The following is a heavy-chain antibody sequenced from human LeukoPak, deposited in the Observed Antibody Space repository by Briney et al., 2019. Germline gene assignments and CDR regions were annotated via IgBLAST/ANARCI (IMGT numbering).Heavy chain of an antibody. Sequence: SETLSLTCSVSGGSISSSSYYWGWIRQPPGKGLEWIGTIHYSGNTYYNPSLKGRVTISVDTSKNHFSLKLSSVTAADTAVYYCATSAIDSSGYYHYYFDYWGQGTLVTVSS. CDR3: ATSAIDSSGYYHYYFDY. V-gene: IGHV4-39*02. CDR1: GGSISSSSYY. D-gene: IGHD3-22*01. CDR2: IHYSGNT. J-gene: IGHJ4*02.